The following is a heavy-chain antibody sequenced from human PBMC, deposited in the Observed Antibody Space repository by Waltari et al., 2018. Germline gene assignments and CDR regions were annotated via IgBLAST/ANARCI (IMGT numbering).Heavy chain of an antibody. Sequence: QLQLQESGPGLVKPSETLSLTCTVSGGSIRSSSYYWGWIRQPPGTGLEWIGSIYYSGSTYYNPALKSRVTISVDTSKNQFSLKLSSVTAADTAVYYCARYFHYYDSSGYSRGAFDIWGQGTMVTVSS. CDR3: ARYFHYYDSSGYSRGAFDI. J-gene: IGHJ3*02. CDR2: IYYSGST. CDR1: GGSIRSSSYY. V-gene: IGHV4-39*07. D-gene: IGHD3-22*01.